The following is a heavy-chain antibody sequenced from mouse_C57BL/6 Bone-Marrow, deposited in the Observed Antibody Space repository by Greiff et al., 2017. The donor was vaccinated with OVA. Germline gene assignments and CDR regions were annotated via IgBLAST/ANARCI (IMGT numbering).Heavy chain of an antibody. J-gene: IGHJ2*01. CDR3: TSFITTPGRDY. Sequence: VQLQQSGAELVRPGASVTLSCKASGYTFTDYEMHWVKQTPVHGLEWIGAIDPETGGTAYNQKFKGKAILTADKSSSTAYMELRILPSEDSAVSYFTSFITTPGRDYWGQGTTLPVSS. D-gene: IGHD1-1*01. CDR1: GYTFTDYE. V-gene: IGHV1-15*01. CDR2: IDPETGGT.